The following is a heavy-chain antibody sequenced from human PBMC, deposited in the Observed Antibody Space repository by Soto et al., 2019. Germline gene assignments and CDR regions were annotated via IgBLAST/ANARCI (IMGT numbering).Heavy chain of an antibody. CDR3: ARVCGWYKLQH. CDR1: GGTFSSYA. J-gene: IGHJ1*01. V-gene: IGHV1-69*12. CDR2: ISPSFGTA. Sequence: QVQLVQSGAEVKKPGSSVKVSCKASGGTFSSYAISWVRQAPGQGLEWMGGISPSFGTANYAQKVQGGVTSTADESTSTASMELSSLRSEDTAVYYCARVCGWYKLQHWGQGTLVTVSS. D-gene: IGHD6-19*01.